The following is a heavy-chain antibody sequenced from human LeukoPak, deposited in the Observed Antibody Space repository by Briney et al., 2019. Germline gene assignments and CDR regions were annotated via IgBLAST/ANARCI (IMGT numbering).Heavy chain of an antibody. CDR1: GFTFSPYG. Sequence: GGSLRLSCAVSGFTFSPYGMHWVRQAPGKGLEWVAVISYDGSNKYYADSVKGRFTISRDNSKNTLYLQMNSLRAEDTAVYYCAKDFGAAAAPGDYWGQGTLVTVSS. D-gene: IGHD6-13*01. CDR3: AKDFGAAAAPGDY. CDR2: ISYDGSNK. J-gene: IGHJ4*02. V-gene: IGHV3-30*18.